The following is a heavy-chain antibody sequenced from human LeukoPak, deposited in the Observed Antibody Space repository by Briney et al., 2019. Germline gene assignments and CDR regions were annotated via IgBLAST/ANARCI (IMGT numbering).Heavy chain of an antibody. Sequence: PSETLSLTCTVSGYSIGSGYYCGWIRQPPGKGLEWIGSIYHSGSTYYNPSLKSRVTISVDTSKNQFSLKLSSVTAADTAVYYCASSTLGYCSGGSCYDIYFDYWGQGTLVTVSS. J-gene: IGHJ4*02. D-gene: IGHD2-15*01. CDR3: ASSTLGYCSGGSCYDIYFDY. V-gene: IGHV4-38-2*02. CDR2: IYHSGST. CDR1: GYSIGSGYY.